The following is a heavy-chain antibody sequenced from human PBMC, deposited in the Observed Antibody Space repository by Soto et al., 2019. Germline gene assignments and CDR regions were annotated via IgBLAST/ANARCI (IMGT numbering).Heavy chain of an antibody. CDR2: INHSGST. D-gene: IGHD3-3*01. Sequence: ASETLSLTCAVYGGSFSGYYWSWIRQPPGKGLEWIGEINHSGSTNYNPSLKSRVTISVDTSKNQFSLKLSSVTAADTAVYYCASTVGYYDFWSGYSRSMDVWGQGTTVTVSS. J-gene: IGHJ6*02. CDR3: ASTVGYYDFWSGYSRSMDV. V-gene: IGHV4-34*01. CDR1: GGSFSGYY.